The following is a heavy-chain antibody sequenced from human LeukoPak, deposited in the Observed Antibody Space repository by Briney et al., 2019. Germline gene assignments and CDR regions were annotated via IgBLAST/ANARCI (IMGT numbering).Heavy chain of an antibody. CDR2: IHPNTGAT. V-gene: IGHV1-2*02. Sequence: GASVKVPCKTSGYTFTDYYLHWVRQAPGQGLEWVGWIHPNTGATHHAQKFQGRLTMTRDTSISTVYMELTRLRSDDTAVYYCARDMGRYSGYDYDYWGQGTLVTASS. D-gene: IGHD5-12*01. CDR3: ARDMGRYSGYDYDY. CDR1: GYTFTDYY. J-gene: IGHJ4*02.